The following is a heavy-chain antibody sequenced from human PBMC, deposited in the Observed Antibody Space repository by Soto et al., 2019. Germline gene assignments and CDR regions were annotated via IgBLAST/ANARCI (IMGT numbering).Heavy chain of an antibody. CDR2: ISPKSGGT. D-gene: IGHD5-12*01. V-gene: IGHV1-2*02. CDR1: GYTFTGYY. CDR3: ARANSGDDDEFDY. Sequence: ASVKVSCRASGYTFTGYYIHWVRQAPGQGLEWMGWISPKSGGTDYQQNFQGRVTMTRDSSITTVYMELSSLRSDDTAVYYCARANSGDDDEFDYWGQGTPVTVSS. J-gene: IGHJ4*02.